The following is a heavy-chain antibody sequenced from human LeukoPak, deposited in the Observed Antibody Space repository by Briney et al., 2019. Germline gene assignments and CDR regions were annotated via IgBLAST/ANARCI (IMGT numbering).Heavy chain of an antibody. CDR3: ARDLGDGYNPFDY. CDR2: IIPIFGIA. Sequence: GASVKVSCKASGGTFSSYAISWVRQAPGQGLEWMGRIIPIFGIANYAQKFQGRVTITTDESTSTAYMELSSLRSEDTAVYYCARDLGDGYNPFDYWGQGTLVTVSS. V-gene: IGHV1-69*05. CDR1: GGTFSSYA. D-gene: IGHD5-24*01. J-gene: IGHJ4*02.